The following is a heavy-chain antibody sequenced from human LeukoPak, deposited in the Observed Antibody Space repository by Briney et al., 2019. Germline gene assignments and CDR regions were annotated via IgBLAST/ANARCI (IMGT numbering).Heavy chain of an antibody. CDR3: AKADYGDYEGICFDY. D-gene: IGHD4-17*01. V-gene: IGHV3-23*01. Sequence: GGSLRLSCAASGFTFSSYAMSWVLQAPGKGLEWVSAISGSGGSTYYADSVKGRFTISRDNSKNTLYLQMNSLRAEDTAVYYCAKADYGDYEGICFDYWGQGTLVTVSS. J-gene: IGHJ4*02. CDR2: ISGSGGST. CDR1: GFTFSSYA.